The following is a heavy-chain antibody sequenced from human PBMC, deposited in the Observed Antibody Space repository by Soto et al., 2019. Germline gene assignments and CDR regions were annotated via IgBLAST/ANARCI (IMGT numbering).Heavy chain of an antibody. CDR3: ARARFGGLGAILAAY. CDR1: GFTVSNNY. V-gene: IGHV3-66*01. J-gene: IGHJ4*02. Sequence: EVQLVNSGGGLVQPGGSLRLSCAASGFTVSNNYMRWVRQAPGKGLEWVSVIYRGGSTYYSDSVKDRCTISRDNSENTLYLQMSSLKAEDRAVYYCARARFGGLGAILAAYWGQGNLVNVYS. D-gene: IGHD2-15*01. CDR2: IYRGGST.